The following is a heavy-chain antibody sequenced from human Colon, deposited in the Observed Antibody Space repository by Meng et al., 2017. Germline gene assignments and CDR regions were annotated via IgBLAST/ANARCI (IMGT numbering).Heavy chain of an antibody. CDR3: ARDRVPGKY. J-gene: IGHJ4*02. CDR2: IYYSGTT. D-gene: IGHD1-14*01. V-gene: IGHV4-61*01. CDR1: GGSVSSGTYY. Sequence: QVQLQESGPGLVRPSETLSLTCTVSGGSVSSGTYYWSWIRQPPGKGLEWIGCIYYSGTTNYNPSLKSRVTISVDTSKNQFSLKLSSVTPVDTAVYFCARDRVPGKYWGQGTLVTVSS.